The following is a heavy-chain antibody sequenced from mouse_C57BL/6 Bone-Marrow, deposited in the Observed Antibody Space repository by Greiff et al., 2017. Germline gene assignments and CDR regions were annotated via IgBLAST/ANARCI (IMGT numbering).Heavy chain of an antibody. CDR1: GYTFTSYS. J-gene: IGHJ3*01. Sequence: QVQLQQSGAELVRPGASVKMSCKASGYTFTSYSMNWVKQRPGQGLEWIGYIYPGSGYTNYNQKFKDKATLTADTSSSTAYMQLSSLTSEDSAVYYCACSSWFAYWGQGTLVTVSA. V-gene: IGHV1-4*01. CDR2: IYPGSGYT. CDR3: ACSSWFAY.